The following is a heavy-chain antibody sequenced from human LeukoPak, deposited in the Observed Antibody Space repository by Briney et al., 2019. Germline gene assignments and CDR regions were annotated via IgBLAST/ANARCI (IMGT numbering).Heavy chain of an antibody. Sequence: PGGSLRLSCAASGFTFSSYAMSWVRQAPGKGLEWVSAISGSGGSTYYADSVKGRFTISRDNSKNTLYLQMNSLRAEDTAVYYCARDRYHDSSGHPFDSWGQGTLVTVSS. CDR2: ISGSGGST. D-gene: IGHD3-22*01. CDR1: GFTFSSYA. J-gene: IGHJ4*02. CDR3: ARDRYHDSSGHPFDS. V-gene: IGHV3-23*01.